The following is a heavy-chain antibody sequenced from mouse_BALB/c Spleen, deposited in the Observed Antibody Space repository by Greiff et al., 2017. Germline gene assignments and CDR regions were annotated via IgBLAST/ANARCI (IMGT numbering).Heavy chain of an antibody. CDR1: GFAFSSYG. Sequence: VKLVESGADLVRPGSSLKFSCKASGFAFSSYGMTWVNQRPGKGLEWIGQINPGDGNTNYNGRFKGKATLTADNSSSTAYLQLSSLTSEDSAFYFCARGYDDYAMDYWGQGTLVTVSA. CDR3: ARGYDDYAMDY. V-gene: IGHV1-80*01. J-gene: IGHJ4*01. CDR2: INPGDGNT. D-gene: IGHD2-3*01.